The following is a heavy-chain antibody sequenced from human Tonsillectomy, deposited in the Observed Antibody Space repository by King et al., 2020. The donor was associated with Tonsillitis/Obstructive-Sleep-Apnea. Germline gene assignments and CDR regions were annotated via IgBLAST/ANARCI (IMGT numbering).Heavy chain of an antibody. CDR2: IYDSGGT. D-gene: IGHD4-17*01. Sequence: QLQESGPGLVKPSQTLSLTCTVSGGSISSGGYYWSWIRQHPGKGLEWIGYIYDSGGTYYNPSLKSRVTISVDTSKNQFSLKLSSVSAADTAVYYCASEVTTGAFDFWGQGTLVTVSS. J-gene: IGHJ4*02. V-gene: IGHV4-31*03. CDR1: GGSISSGGYY. CDR3: ASEVTTGAFDF.